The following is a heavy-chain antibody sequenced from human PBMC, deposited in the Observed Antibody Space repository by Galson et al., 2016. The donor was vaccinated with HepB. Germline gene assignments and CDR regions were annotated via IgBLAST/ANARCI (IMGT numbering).Heavy chain of an antibody. D-gene: IGHD2-15*01. J-gene: IGHJ4*02. CDR3: XRGGGMVTTTGFDY. CDR2: IYPXXSDT. Sequence: QSGAEVKKPGESLKIXXXGSXXXFTXXRIXXXRQXXXKGXXWMXXIYPXXSDTRYSPSIQGQVTISAXKSIGTAFLXXSSLQASDTAMYYWXRGGGMVTTTGFDYWXQGTLXXVSS. CDR1: XXXFTXXR. V-gene: IGHV5-51*01.